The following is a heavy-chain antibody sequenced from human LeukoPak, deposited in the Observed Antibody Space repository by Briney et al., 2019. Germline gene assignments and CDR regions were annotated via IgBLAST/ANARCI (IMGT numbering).Heavy chain of an antibody. CDR1: GFTVSSNY. J-gene: IGHJ5*02. CDR2: IYTGGST. D-gene: IGHD3-10*01. V-gene: IGHV3-66*01. Sequence: GGSLRLACAASGFTVSSNYMSWVRQAPGKGLEWVSLIYTGGSTYYADSVKGRFIISRDNSKNTVYLQMNSLRVEDTSVYYCYYASGSYPWGQGTLVTVSS. CDR3: YYASGSYP.